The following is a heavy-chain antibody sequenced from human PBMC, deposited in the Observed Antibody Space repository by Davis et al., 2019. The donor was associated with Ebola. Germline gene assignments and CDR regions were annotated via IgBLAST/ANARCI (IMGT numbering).Heavy chain of an antibody. J-gene: IGHJ6*02. CDR1: GDSVSGNNGA. D-gene: IGHD5-18*01. V-gene: IGHV6-1*01. Sequence: HSQTPSLTRAISGDSVSGNNGAWNWIRQSPSRGLEWLGRTYYKSKWYNDYAASVKSRITINPDTSKNQFSLQLTSVTPEDTALYYCARGWLRGGMDVWGEGTTVTV. CDR2: TYYKSKWYN. CDR3: ARGWLRGGMDV.